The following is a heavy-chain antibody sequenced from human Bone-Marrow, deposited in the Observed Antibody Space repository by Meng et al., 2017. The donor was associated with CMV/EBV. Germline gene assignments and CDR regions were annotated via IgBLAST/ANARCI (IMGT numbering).Heavy chain of an antibody. Sequence: GESLKISCAASGFTFSSYGMHWVRQAPGKGLEWVAFIRYDGSNKYYADSVKGRFTISRDNSKNTLHLQMNSLRAEDTAVYYCAKDLDRLVTIFGVARPDYWGQGTLVTVSS. CDR2: IRYDGSNK. D-gene: IGHD3-3*01. V-gene: IGHV3-30*02. J-gene: IGHJ4*02. CDR3: AKDLDRLVTIFGVARPDY. CDR1: GFTFSSYG.